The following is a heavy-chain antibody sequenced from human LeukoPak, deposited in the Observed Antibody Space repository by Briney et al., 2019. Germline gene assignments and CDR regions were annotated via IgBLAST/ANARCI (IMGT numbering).Heavy chain of an antibody. CDR2: ISGSGGNT. J-gene: IGHJ4*02. Sequence: PGGSLRLSCAASRFTFSAYSMTWVRQAPGKGLEWVSAISGSGGNTYYADSVKGRFTISRDNAKNSLYLQMNSLRAEDTAVYYCARGYIVVVPAAIGEDFDYWGQGTLVTVSS. CDR3: ARGYIVVVPAAIGEDFDY. D-gene: IGHD2-2*02. V-gene: IGHV3-23*01. CDR1: RFTFSAYS.